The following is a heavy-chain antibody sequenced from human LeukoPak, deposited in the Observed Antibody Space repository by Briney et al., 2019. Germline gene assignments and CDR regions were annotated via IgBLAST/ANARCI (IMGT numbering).Heavy chain of an antibody. D-gene: IGHD2-21*02. V-gene: IGHV3-7*01. CDR3: ARDRCGGDCYRGAYFDY. CDR1: GFIFSTYW. Sequence: HPGGSLRLSCAASGFIFSTYWMTWVRQAPGKGLEWVANIKQDGSEKYHVDSVRGRFTISRDNAKNSLYLRMNSLRAEDTAVYLCARDRCGGDCYRGAYFDYWGQGTLVTVSS. CDR2: IKQDGSEK. J-gene: IGHJ4*02.